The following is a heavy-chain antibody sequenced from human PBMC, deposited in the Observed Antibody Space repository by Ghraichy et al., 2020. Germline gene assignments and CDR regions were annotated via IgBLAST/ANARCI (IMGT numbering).Heavy chain of an antibody. CDR3: TTDISTHTVTT. V-gene: IGHV3-15*01. J-gene: IGHJ6*04. CDR2: IKSKTDGGTT. D-gene: IGHD4-11*01. Sequence: GESLNISCAASGFTFSNAWMSWVRQAPGKGLEWVGRIKSKTDGGTTDYAAPVKGRFTISRDDSKNTLYLQMNSLKTEDTAVYYCTTDISTHTVTTWGKGTTVTVSS. CDR1: GFTFSNAW.